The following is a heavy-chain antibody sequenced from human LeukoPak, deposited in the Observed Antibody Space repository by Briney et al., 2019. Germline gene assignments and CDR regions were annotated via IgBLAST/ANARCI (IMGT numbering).Heavy chain of an antibody. CDR3: VRGTGD. J-gene: IGHJ4*02. V-gene: IGHV3-72*01. Sequence: GGSLRLSCAASGFTFSDAWMNWVRQAPGKGLEWVGRSRNKANSYTTEYAASVKGRFIISRDDSNNSLYLQMNSLKSEDTAVYYCVRGTGDWGQGTLVTVSS. CDR1: GFTFSDAW. D-gene: IGHD3-10*01. CDR2: SRNKANSYTT.